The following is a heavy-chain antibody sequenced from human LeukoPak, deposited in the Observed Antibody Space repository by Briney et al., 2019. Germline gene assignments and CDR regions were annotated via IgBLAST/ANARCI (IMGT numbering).Heavy chain of an antibody. CDR1: GGSISSYY. CDR2: IYYSGST. CDR3: ARAMTGSYYSPRLDY. Sequence: NPSETLSLTCTVSGGSISSYYWSWIRQPPGKGLEWFGYIYYSGSTNYNPSLKSRVTISVDTSKNQFSLKLSSVTAADTAVYYCARAMTGSYYSPRLDYWGQGTLVTVSS. V-gene: IGHV4-59*01. D-gene: IGHD1-26*01. J-gene: IGHJ4*02.